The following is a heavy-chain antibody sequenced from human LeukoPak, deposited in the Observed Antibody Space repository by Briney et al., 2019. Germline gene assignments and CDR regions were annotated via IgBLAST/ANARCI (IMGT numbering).Heavy chain of an antibody. CDR2: INPTGTGT. J-gene: IGHJ4*02. CDR3: AREESGGYFDY. V-gene: IGHV1-46*01. CDR1: GYTFTNYY. D-gene: IGHD2-8*02. Sequence: ASVKVSCKASGYTFTNYYMHWVRQAPGQGLEWMGLINPTGTGTNYAQKFRGRVTLTRDTSTTTVYMELSSLRSEDSAVYYCAREESGGYFDYWGQGTLVTVSS.